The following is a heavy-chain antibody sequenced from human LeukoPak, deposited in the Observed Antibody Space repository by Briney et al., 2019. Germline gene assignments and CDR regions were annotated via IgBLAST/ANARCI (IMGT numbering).Heavy chain of an antibody. Sequence: SETLSLTCAVYGGSFSGYYWSWIRQPPGKGLEWIGEINHSGSTNYNPSLKSRVTISVDTSKNQFSLKLSSVTAADTAVYYCARRGYYGSGSYVYFDYWGQGTLVTVSS. CDR3: ARRGYYGSGSYVYFDY. CDR1: GGSFSGYY. V-gene: IGHV4-34*01. D-gene: IGHD3-10*01. J-gene: IGHJ4*02. CDR2: INHSGST.